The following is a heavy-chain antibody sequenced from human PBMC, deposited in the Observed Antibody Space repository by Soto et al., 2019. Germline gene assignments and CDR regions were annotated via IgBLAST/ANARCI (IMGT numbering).Heavy chain of an antibody. D-gene: IGHD3-16*01. CDR1: GGSSGSVGYY. V-gene: IGHV4-30-4*01. CDR3: ASGGGYWFEP. CDR2: IYHSGST. J-gene: IGHJ5*02. Sequence: PSEPLSLSCTVSGGSSGSVGYYWSLIRQPPGKGLEWIGYIYHSGSTYYNPSLKSRVIISKDMSKNQFSLKLSSVTAADTAVYYCASGGGYWFEPWGQGILVTVSS.